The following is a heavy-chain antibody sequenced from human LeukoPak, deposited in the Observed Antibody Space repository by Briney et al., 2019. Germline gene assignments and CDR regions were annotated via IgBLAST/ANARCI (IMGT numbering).Heavy chain of an antibody. J-gene: IGHJ4*02. CDR1: GYTFTSYD. V-gene: IGHV1-8*01. CDR2: MSPNSGDT. Sequence: ASVKVSCKASGYTFTSYDFNWVRQATGQRPEWMGWMSPNSGDTGYAQKFQDRVTMTRNTSISTAYMELSSLRSDDAAVYYCARGPPNWGYDYWGPGTLVTVSS. CDR3: ARGPPNWGYDY. D-gene: IGHD7-27*01.